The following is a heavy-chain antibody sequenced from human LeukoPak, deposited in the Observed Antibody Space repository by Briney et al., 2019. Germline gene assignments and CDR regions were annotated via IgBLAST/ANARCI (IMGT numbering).Heavy chain of an antibody. D-gene: IGHD1-26*01. J-gene: IGHJ4*02. V-gene: IGHV3-33*06. CDR3: PKTGGGFAFDY. CDR2: IWYDGSNK. CDR1: GFTFSSYG. Sequence: GGSLRLSCAASGFTFSSYGMHWVRQAPGKGLEWVAVIWYDGSNKYYADSVKGRFTISSDNPKNKLDLHINSLPARDAAGCDCPKTGGGFAFDYWGQGTLVTVSS.